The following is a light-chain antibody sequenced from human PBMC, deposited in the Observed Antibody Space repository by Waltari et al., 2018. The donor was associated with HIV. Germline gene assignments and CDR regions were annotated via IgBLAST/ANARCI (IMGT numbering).Light chain of an antibody. J-gene: IGLJ2*01. CDR2: DVT. CDR1: TTNNGAYKF. Sequence: QSALTQPRSVSGSPGQSVTISCTGSTTNNGAYKFVSWYQHHPGKVPKLLPYDVTTRPAVVPDRFSRSKSGNSASLTISGLQAGDEAHYFCCSYAGDYVWVFGGGTKLTVL. V-gene: IGLV2-11*01. CDR3: CSYAGDYVWV.